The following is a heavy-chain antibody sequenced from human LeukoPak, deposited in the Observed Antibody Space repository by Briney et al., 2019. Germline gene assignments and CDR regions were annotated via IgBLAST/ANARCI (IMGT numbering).Heavy chain of an antibody. V-gene: IGHV3-53*05. D-gene: IGHD6-19*01. CDR3: ASCPPATDIAVAGNRGDAFDI. Sequence: GGSLRLSCAASGFIVSANYMSWVRQAPGKGLEWVSVFYSGGHTYHRDGTTYYADSVKGRFTISGDKSANTMSLQMNSLRVDDTAVYYCASCPPATDIAVAGNRGDAFDIWGQGTMVTVSS. CDR1: GFIVSANY. CDR2: FYSGGHTYHRDGTT. J-gene: IGHJ3*02.